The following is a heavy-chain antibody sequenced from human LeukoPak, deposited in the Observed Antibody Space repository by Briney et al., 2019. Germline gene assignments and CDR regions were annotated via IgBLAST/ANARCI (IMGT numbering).Heavy chain of an antibody. J-gene: IGHJ5*02. V-gene: IGHV4-4*07. CDR3: AREDYSYPTSGPFDP. D-gene: IGHD4-11*01. Sequence: SSETLSLTCTVSGGSISSYYWSWIRQPAGKGLEWIGRIYTSGSTNYNPSLKSRVTISVDTSKNQFSLKLSSVTAADTAVYYCAREDYSYPTSGPFDPWGQGTLVTVSS. CDR1: GGSISSYY. CDR2: IYTSGST.